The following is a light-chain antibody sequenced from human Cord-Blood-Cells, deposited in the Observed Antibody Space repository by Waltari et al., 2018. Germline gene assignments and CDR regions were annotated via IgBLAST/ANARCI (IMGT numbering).Light chain of an antibody. V-gene: IGKV3-20*01. J-gene: IGKJ1*01. CDR3: QQYGSSPT. Sequence: EIVLTQSPGTLSLSQGARAPLSCRASQSVSSSYLAWYQQKPGQAPRLLIYGASSRATGIPDRFSGSGSGTDFTLTISRLEPEDFAVYYCQQYGSSPTFGQGTKVEIK. CDR2: GAS. CDR1: QSVSSSY.